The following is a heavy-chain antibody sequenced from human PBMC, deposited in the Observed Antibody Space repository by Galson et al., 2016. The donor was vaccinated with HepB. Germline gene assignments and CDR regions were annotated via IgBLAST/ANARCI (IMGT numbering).Heavy chain of an antibody. V-gene: IGHV3-11*04. J-gene: IGHJ3*02. CDR1: GFSFSDYY. CDR3: ARDELDGDVFDI. D-gene: IGHD1-1*01. CDR2: IRGGGSTI. Sequence: SLRLSCAAYGFSFSDYYMSWIRQAPGKGLEWISHIRGGGSTIYYADSVKGRFTISRDNAKNSLYLQMNSLRAEDTAVYYCARDELDGDVFDIWGQGTMVTVSS.